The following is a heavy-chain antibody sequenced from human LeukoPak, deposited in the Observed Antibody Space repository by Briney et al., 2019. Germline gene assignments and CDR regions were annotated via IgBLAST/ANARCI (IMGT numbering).Heavy chain of an antibody. J-gene: IGHJ3*02. CDR2: INSDGSST. CDR3: ASMYYDFWSGYYTGHRNAFDI. D-gene: IGHD3-3*01. CDR1: GFTFSSYW. Sequence: GGSLRLSCAASGFTFSSYWMQWVRQAPGKGLVWVSRINSDGSSTSYVDSVKGRFTISRDNAKNTLYLQMNSLRAEDTAVYYCASMYYDFWSGYYTGHRNAFDIWGQGTMVTVSS. V-gene: IGHV3-74*01.